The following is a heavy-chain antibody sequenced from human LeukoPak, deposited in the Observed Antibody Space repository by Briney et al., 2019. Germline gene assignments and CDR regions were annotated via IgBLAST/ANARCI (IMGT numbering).Heavy chain of an antibody. CDR1: GGSISSYY. Sequence: SETLSLTCTVSGGSISSYYWSWVRQPTGKGLEWIGYIYYSGSTNYNPSLKSRVTISVDTSKNQFSLKVRSVTAADTAVYYCARLNDYGDSFDYWGQGTLVTVSS. D-gene: IGHD3-16*01. J-gene: IGHJ4*02. CDR3: ARLNDYGDSFDY. V-gene: IGHV4-59*08. CDR2: IYYSGST.